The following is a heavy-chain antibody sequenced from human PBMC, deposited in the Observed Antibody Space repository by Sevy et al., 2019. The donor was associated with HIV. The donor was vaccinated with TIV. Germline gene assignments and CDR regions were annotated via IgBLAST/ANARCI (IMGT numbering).Heavy chain of an antibody. V-gene: IGHV4-59*01. CDR3: ARAPPVRSGDDSLNWFDP. CDR2: IYYIGST. D-gene: IGHD5-12*01. Sequence: SETLSLTCTVFGGSISAYYWSWIRQPPGKGLEYIGYIYYIGSTNYNPSLKSRVTISVDTSKNQFSLRLTSVTAADTAIYYCARAPPVRSGDDSLNWFDPWGQGTLVTVSS. J-gene: IGHJ5*02. CDR1: GGSISAYY.